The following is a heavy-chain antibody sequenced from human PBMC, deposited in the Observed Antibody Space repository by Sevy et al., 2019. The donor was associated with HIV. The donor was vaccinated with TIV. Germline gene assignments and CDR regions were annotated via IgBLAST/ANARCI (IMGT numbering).Heavy chain of an antibody. V-gene: IGHV3-15*01. J-gene: IGHJ4*02. CDR3: TTASWSQEDYYNY. D-gene: IGHD6-13*01. Sequence: GESLKISCAASGFTFSNAWMSWVRQAPGKGLEWVGRIKGKIYDGTIDYAAPVKGRLSISRDDSKNTLYLQMNSLKTEDTAVYYCTTASWSQEDYYNYWGQGTLVTVSS. CDR2: IKGKIYDGTI. CDR1: GFTFSNAW.